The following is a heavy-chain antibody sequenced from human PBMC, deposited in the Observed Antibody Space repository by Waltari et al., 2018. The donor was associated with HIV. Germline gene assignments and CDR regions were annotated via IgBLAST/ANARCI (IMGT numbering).Heavy chain of an antibody. CDR2: IYYSGST. D-gene: IGHD2-2*01. CDR1: GGPISSFY. J-gene: IGHJ4*02. Sequence: QVQLQESGPGLVKPSDTLSLTCPVSGGPISSFYRSWIRQPPGKGLEWIGYIYYSGSTNYNPSLKSRVTVSVDTSKNQVSLRLSSVSAADTAVYYCAGSLHQLIFPLLFAHWGQGTLVTVSP. V-gene: IGHV4-59*07. CDR3: AGSLHQLIFPLLFAH.